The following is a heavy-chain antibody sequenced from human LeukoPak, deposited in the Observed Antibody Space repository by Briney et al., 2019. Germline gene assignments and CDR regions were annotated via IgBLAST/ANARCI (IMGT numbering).Heavy chain of an antibody. CDR2: INTKTGGT. Sequence: ASVKVSCTSSGYIFTDYYMHWVRQAPGQGLEWMGWINTKTGGTNYAQKFQGRVTMTRDTSINTAYMELSRLGSDDTAVYYCARSGSYEGFDYWGQGTLVTVSS. D-gene: IGHD1-26*01. CDR1: GYIFTDYY. V-gene: IGHV1-2*02. CDR3: ARSGSYEGFDY. J-gene: IGHJ4*02.